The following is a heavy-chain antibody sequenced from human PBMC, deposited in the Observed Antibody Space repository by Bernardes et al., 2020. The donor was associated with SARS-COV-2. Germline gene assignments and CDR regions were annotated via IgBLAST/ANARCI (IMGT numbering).Heavy chain of an antibody. CDR2: INSDWSNT. D-gene: IGHD3-10*01. Sequence: GGSLRLSCAASGFTSIRYLMHCVRQAPVKWLLWVSRINSDWSNTIYADSVKGRFTISRDSSKNTVYLQMDSLRGEDTAVYFCARKTGHDYGMDVWGQGTTVTVSS. CDR1: GFTSIRYL. CDR3: ARKTGHDYGMDV. V-gene: IGHV3-74*01. J-gene: IGHJ6*02.